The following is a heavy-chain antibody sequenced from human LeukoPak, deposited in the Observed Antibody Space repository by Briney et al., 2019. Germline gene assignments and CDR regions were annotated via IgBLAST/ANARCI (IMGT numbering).Heavy chain of an antibody. Sequence: PSETLSLTCTVSGGSISSGGYYWSWIRQHPGKGLEWIGYIYYSGSTYYNPSLKSRVTISVDTSKNQFSLKLSSVTAADTAVYYCARGGVITAIFDYWGQGTLVTVSS. CDR2: IYYSGST. CDR3: ARGGVITAIFDY. CDR1: GGSISSGGYY. J-gene: IGHJ4*02. V-gene: IGHV4-30-4*08. D-gene: IGHD3-3*01.